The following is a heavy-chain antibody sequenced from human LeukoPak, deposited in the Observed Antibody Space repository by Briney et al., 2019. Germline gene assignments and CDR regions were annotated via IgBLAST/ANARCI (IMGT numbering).Heavy chain of an antibody. CDR3: ARGSSGSFDF. Sequence: PGGSLRLSCAASGFTFSSYWMTWVRQAPGKGLEWVANINRDGSEKYYVDSVKGRFTFSGDNAKNSVSLQMNSLRAEDTAVYYCARGSSGSFDFWGQGTLVAVSS. D-gene: IGHD6-6*01. CDR1: GFTFSSYW. J-gene: IGHJ4*02. V-gene: IGHV3-7*04. CDR2: INRDGSEK.